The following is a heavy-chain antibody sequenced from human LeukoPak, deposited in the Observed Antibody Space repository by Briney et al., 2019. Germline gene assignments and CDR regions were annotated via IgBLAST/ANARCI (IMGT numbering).Heavy chain of an antibody. CDR3: TRPLRGSGSYSFDH. CDR1: GYTFGDYG. V-gene: IGHV3-49*04. Sequence: GGSLRLSCTVSGYTFGDYGLAWVRQAPGKSLEWVGFIRRKVDGATTEYAASVKGRFTISGDDSKRIAYLQMNSLRTEDTAVYYCTRPLRGSGSYSFDHWGRGTRVTVSS. D-gene: IGHD3-10*01. CDR2: IRRKVDGATT. J-gene: IGHJ4*02.